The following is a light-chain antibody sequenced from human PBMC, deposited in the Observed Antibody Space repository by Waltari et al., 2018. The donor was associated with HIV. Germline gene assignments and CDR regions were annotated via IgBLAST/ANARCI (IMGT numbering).Light chain of an antibody. J-gene: IGLJ2*01. CDR3: SSYRSTAVV. Sequence: QSALTQPASVSGSPGQSITISRTGTSSDIGGSNYVSWYQQHPGKAPKLMIYDVTNRPSGVSNRFSGSKSGNTAALTISGLQAEDEADYYCSSYRSTAVVFGGGTKLTVL. CDR1: SSDIGGSNY. CDR2: DVT. V-gene: IGLV2-14*03.